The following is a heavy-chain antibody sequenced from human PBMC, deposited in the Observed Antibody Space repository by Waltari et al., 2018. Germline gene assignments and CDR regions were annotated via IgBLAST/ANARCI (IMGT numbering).Heavy chain of an antibody. V-gene: IGHV4-4*02. CDR3: ARDRGRGLYLDS. CDR1: GDSMSSNFW. Sequence: QLQLQESGPGLVKPSGTLSLTCAVSGDSMSSNFWWRWVRQPPGKGLEWIGQVHRSGRTNYNPSFASRVTVSLDTYNRQFSLEVTSATAADTAVYYCARDRGRGLYLDSWGPGTLVTVSP. D-gene: IGHD2-15*01. CDR2: VHRSGRT. J-gene: IGHJ4*02.